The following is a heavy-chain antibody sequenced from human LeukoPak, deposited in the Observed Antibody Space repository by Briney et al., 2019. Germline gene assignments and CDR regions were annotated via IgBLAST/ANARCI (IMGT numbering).Heavy chain of an antibody. CDR2: IKKDGSEK. V-gene: IGHV3-7*01. Sequence: GGSPRLSCAASGFTFSSYWMNWVRQAPGKGLEWVANIKKDGSEKYYVDSVKGRCTISRDNAKNSLYLQMNSLRAEDTAVYYCARDLRSGSYYPFDYWGQGTLVTVSS. J-gene: IGHJ4*02. D-gene: IGHD3-10*01. CDR1: GFTFSSYW. CDR3: ARDLRSGSYYPFDY.